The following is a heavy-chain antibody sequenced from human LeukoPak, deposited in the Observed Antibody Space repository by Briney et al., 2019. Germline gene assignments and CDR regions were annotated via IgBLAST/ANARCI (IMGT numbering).Heavy chain of an antibody. J-gene: IGHJ6*03. CDR1: GYTFTSYY. CDR3: ARGGARQYKNYYYMDV. D-gene: IGHD1-1*01. CDR2: INPSGGST. Sequence: ASVKVSCKASGYTFTSYYMHWVRQAPGQGLEWMGIINPSGGSTSYARKFQGRVTMTRDMSTSTVYMELSSLRSEDTAVYYCARGGARQYKNYYYMDVWGKGTTVTVSS. V-gene: IGHV1-46*01.